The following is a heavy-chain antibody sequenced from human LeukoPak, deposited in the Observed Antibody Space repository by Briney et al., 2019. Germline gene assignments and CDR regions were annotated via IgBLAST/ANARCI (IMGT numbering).Heavy chain of an antibody. CDR1: GGSIISGDYY. CDR2: IYHNGDT. D-gene: IGHD2-2*02. J-gene: IGHJ3*02. CDR3: ARAGVVPTAINRAFDI. V-gene: IGHV4-30-4*08. Sequence: SQTLSLTCIVSGGSIISGDYYWSWIRQPPGKGLEWIVYIYHNGDTYYNPSLKSRVSISVDTSKNQFSLKLSSVTAADTAVYYCARAGVVPTAINRAFDIWGQGSVVTVSS.